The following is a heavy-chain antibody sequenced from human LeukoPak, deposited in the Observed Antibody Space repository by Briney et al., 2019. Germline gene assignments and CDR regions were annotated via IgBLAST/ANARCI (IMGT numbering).Heavy chain of an antibody. CDR1: GYTLTELS. CDR3: ATVTYDSSGYYIPLDY. V-gene: IGHV1-24*01. CDR2: FDPEDGEA. D-gene: IGHD3-22*01. J-gene: IGHJ4*02. Sequence: ASVKVSCKVSGYTLTELSMHWVRQAPGKGLEWMGGFDPEDGEAIYAQKFQGRVTMTEDTSTDTAYMELSSLRSEDTAVYYCATVTYDSSGYYIPLDYWGQGTLVTVS.